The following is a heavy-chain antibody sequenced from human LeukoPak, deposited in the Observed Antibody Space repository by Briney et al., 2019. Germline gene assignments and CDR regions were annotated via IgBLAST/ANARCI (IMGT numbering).Heavy chain of an antibody. V-gene: IGHV3-11*04. CDR3: ARVGNSWIAAADYYYYYMDV. CDR2: ISSGSTI. Sequence: KPGGSLRLSCAASGFTFSDYYMSWIRQAPGKGLEWVSYISSGSTIYYADSVKGRFTISRDNAKNSLYLQMNSLRAEDTAVYYCARVGNSWIAAADYYYYYMDVWGKGTTVTVSS. D-gene: IGHD6-13*01. CDR1: GFTFSDYY. J-gene: IGHJ6*03.